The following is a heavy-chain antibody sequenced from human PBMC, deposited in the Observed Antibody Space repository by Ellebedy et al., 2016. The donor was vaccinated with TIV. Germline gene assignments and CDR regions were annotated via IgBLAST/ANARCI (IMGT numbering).Heavy chain of an antibody. D-gene: IGHD3-9*01. J-gene: IGHJ6*02. CDR3: ARGNLQYYDILTGWYRKHYYYYGMDV. CDR1: GGSFSGYY. Sequence: MPSETLSLTCAVYGGSFSGYYWSWIRQPPGKGLEWIGEINHSGSTNYNPSLKSRVTVSVDTSKNQFSLKLSSVTAADTAVYYCARGNLQYYDILTGWYRKHYYYYGMDVWGQGTTVTVSS. CDR2: INHSGST. V-gene: IGHV4-34*01.